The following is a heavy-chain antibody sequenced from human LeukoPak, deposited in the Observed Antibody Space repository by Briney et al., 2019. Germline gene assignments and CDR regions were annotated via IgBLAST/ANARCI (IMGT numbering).Heavy chain of an antibody. CDR1: GYTFTSYA. CDR2: INTNTGNQ. D-gene: IGHD2-2*01. J-gene: IGHJ6*02. V-gene: IGHV7-4-1*02. CDR3: ATPRLSVPALPYYYYGMDV. Sequence: VASVKVSCKASGYTFTSYAMNWVRQAPGQGLEWMGWINTNTGNQTYAQGFTGRFVFSLDTSVSTAYLQISSLKAEDTAVYYCATPRLSVPALPYYYYGMDVWGQGTTVTVSS.